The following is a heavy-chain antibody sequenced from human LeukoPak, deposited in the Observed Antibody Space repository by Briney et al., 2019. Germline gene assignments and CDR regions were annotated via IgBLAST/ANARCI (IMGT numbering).Heavy chain of an antibody. CDR3: ARERATDGYILAY. V-gene: IGHV3-53*01. Sequence: GGSLRLSCAASGFTVSSFYMSWVRQAPGKGLEWVSIGYAGGSTYYADSVKGRFTISRDNSKNTLYLQMNSLRPDDTAVYYCARERATDGYILAYWGQGTLVTVSS. CDR2: GYAGGST. D-gene: IGHD2-8*01. CDR1: GFTVSSFY. J-gene: IGHJ4*02.